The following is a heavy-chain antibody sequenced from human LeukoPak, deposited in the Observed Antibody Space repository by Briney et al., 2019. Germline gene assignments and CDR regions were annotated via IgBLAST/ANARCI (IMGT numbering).Heavy chain of an antibody. Sequence: SGTLSLTCAVSGGSISSSNWWSWVRQPPGKGLEWIGEIYHSGSTNYNPSLKSRVTISVDKSKNQFSLKLSSVTAADTAVYYCARVASGSYLFWFDPWGQGTLVTVSS. CDR2: IYHSGST. V-gene: IGHV4-4*02. CDR3: ARVASGSYLFWFDP. J-gene: IGHJ5*02. CDR1: GGSISSSNW. D-gene: IGHD1-26*01.